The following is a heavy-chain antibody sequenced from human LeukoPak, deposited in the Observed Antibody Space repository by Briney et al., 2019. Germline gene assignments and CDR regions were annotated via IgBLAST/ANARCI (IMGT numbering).Heavy chain of an antibody. V-gene: IGHV3-48*01. CDR1: GFTFSTFH. D-gene: IGHD6-19*01. CDR3: ARALIAVAGTQPDY. CDR2: INYHSQPT. Sequence: GGSLRLSCTASGFTFSTFHMHWVRQAPGKGLEWVSYINYHSQPTYYADSVKGRFTISRDNAKSSLYLQLNDLRAEDTAVYYCARALIAVAGTQPDYWGQGTLVTVSS. J-gene: IGHJ4*02.